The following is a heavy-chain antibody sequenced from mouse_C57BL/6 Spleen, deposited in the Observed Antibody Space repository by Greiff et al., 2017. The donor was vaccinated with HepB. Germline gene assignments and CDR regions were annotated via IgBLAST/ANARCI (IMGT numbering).Heavy chain of an antibody. CDR2: IHPNSGST. Sequence: QVQLQQSGAELVKPGASVKLSCKASGYTFTSYWMHWVKQRPGQGLEWIGMIHPNSGSTNYNEKFKSKATLTVDKSSSTAYMQLSSLTSEDSAVYYCARSTTVVATEDYWGQGTTLTVSS. D-gene: IGHD1-1*01. J-gene: IGHJ2*01. CDR1: GYTFTSYW. V-gene: IGHV1-64*01. CDR3: ARSTTVVATEDY.